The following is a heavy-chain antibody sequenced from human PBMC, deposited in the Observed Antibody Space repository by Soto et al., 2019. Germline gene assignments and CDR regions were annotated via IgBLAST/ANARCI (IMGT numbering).Heavy chain of an antibody. J-gene: IGHJ4*02. CDR3: AREYFDILTTYYYLDY. CDR2: IYYSGST. V-gene: IGHV4-59*01. D-gene: IGHD3-9*01. CDR1: GDAITSFH. Sequence: SETLSLTCTVSGDAITSFHWNWIRQSPGKGLEWIGYIYYSGSTVYNPSLQSRVTMSIDTSKNQFSLNLRSVTAADTAVYYCAREYFDILTTYYYLDYWGQGTPVTVSS.